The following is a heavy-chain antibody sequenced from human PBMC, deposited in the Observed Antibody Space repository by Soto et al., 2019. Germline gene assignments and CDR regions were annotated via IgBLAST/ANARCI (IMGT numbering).Heavy chain of an antibody. CDR1: GGTFSSYA. D-gene: IGHD3-10*01. J-gene: IGHJ5*02. Sequence: SVKVSCKASGGTFSSYAISWVRQAPGQGLEWMGGIIPIFGTANYAQKFQGRVTITADESMSTAYMELSSLRSEDTAVYYCARDRGTTDFGELYNWFDPWGQGPLVTVYS. CDR2: IIPIFGTA. CDR3: ARDRGTTDFGELYNWFDP. V-gene: IGHV1-69*13.